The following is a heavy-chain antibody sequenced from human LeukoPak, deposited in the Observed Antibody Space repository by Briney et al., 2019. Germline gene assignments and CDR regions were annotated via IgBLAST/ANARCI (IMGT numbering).Heavy chain of an antibody. CDR2: ISYDGSNK. Sequence: PGRSLRLSCAASGFTSSSYAMHWVRQAPGKGLEWVAVISYDGSNKYYADSVKGRFTISRDNSKNTLYLQMNSLRAEDTAVYYCARARDVDTALDYWGQGTLVTVSS. CDR3: ARARDVDTALDY. J-gene: IGHJ4*02. V-gene: IGHV3-30-3*01. D-gene: IGHD5-18*01. CDR1: GFTSSSYA.